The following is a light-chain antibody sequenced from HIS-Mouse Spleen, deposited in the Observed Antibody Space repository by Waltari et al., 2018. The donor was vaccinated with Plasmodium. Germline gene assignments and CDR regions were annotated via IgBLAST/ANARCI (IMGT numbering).Light chain of an antibody. V-gene: IGLV2-8*01. CDR1: RSAVVGYNY. CDR2: EVS. CDR3: SSYAGSNNLV. J-gene: IGLJ2*01. Sequence: QSALTQPPSASGSPGQSVTISCPGTRSAVVGYNYVSWYQQHPGKAPKLMIYEVSKRPSGVPDRFSGSKSGNTASLTVSGLQAEDEADYYCSSYAGSNNLVFGGGTKLTVL.